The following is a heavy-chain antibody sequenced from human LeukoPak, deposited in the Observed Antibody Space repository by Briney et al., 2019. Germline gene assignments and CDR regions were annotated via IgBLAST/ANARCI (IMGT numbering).Heavy chain of an antibody. CDR3: ARESRDGYNSD. V-gene: IGHV3-23*01. D-gene: IGHD5-24*01. CDR1: GFTFSSYA. Sequence: GGSLRLSCAASGFTFSSYAMSWVRQAPGKGLEWVSAISGSGGSTYYADSVKGRFTISRDNAKNSLYLQMNSLRAEDTAVYYCARESRDGYNSDWGQGTLVTVSS. CDR2: ISGSGGST. J-gene: IGHJ4*02.